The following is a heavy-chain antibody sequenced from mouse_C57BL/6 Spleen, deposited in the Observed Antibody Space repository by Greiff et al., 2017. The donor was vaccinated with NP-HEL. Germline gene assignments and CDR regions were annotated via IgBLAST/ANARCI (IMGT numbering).Heavy chain of an antibody. CDR3: ARLRDYDGLLAMDY. Sequence: EVKLMESGGGLVKPGGSLKLSCAASGFTFSSYTMSWVRQTPEKRLEWVATISGGGGNTYYPDSVKGRLTISRDNAKNTLYLQMSSLRSEDTALYYCARLRDYDGLLAMDYWGQGTSVTVSS. D-gene: IGHD2-4*01. CDR1: GFTFSSYT. V-gene: IGHV5-9*01. J-gene: IGHJ4*01. CDR2: ISGGGGNT.